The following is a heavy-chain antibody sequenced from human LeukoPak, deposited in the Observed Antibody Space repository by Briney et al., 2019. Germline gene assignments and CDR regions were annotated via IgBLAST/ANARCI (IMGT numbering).Heavy chain of an antibody. Sequence: ASETLSLTCTVSGGSISSSSYYWGWIRQPPGKGLEWIGSIYYSGSTYYNPSLKSRVTISVDTSKSLFSLKLSSVTAADTAVYYCARGINGAKWLVPYYFDYWGHGTLVTVSS. CDR3: ARGINGAKWLVPYYFDY. J-gene: IGHJ4*01. CDR1: GGSISSSSYY. V-gene: IGHV4-39*02. D-gene: IGHD6-19*01. CDR2: IYYSGST.